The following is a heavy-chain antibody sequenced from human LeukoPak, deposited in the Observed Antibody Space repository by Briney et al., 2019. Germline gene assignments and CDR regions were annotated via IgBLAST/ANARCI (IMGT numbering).Heavy chain of an antibody. CDR2: INHSGST. Sequence: PSETLSLTCAVYGGSFSGYYWSWIRQPPGKGLEWIGEINHSGSTNYNPSLKSRVTISVDTSKNQFSLKLSSVTAADTAVYYCARDGYYYYGMDVWGKGTTVTVSS. J-gene: IGHJ6*04. V-gene: IGHV4-34*01. CDR3: ARDGYYYYGMDV. CDR1: GGSFSGYY.